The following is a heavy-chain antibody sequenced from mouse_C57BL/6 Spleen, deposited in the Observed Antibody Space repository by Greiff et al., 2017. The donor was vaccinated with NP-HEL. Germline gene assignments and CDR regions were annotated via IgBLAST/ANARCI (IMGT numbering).Heavy chain of an antibody. CDR3: ARSASDGYYAGAMDD. Sequence: EVNVVESGGGLVQPGGSLSLSCAASGFTFTDYYMSWVRQPPGKALEWLGFIRNKANGYTSEYSASVKGRFTISRDNSPSILYLQMNALRAEDSDSYYCARSASDGYYAGAMDDWGQGTSVTVSS. J-gene: IGHJ4*01. CDR2: IRNKANGYTS. V-gene: IGHV7-3*01. CDR1: GFTFTDYY. D-gene: IGHD2-3*01.